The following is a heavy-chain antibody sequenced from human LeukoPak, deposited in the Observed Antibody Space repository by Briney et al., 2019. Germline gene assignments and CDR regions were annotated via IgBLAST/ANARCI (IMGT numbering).Heavy chain of an antibody. Sequence: ASVKVSCKASGGTFSSYTISWVRQAPGQGLEWMGRIIPILVIANYAQKFQGRVTITADKSTSTAYMELSSLRSEDTAVYYCARDPMATTPSDFWGQGTLVTVSS. D-gene: IGHD5-24*01. J-gene: IGHJ4*02. CDR1: GGTFSSYT. CDR2: IIPILVIA. CDR3: ARDPMATTPSDF. V-gene: IGHV1-69*04.